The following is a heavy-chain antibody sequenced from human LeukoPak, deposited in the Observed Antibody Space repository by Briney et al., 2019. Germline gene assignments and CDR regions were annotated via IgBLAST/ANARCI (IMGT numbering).Heavy chain of an antibody. J-gene: IGHJ1*01. CDR3: AYSSGYQQH. D-gene: IGHD3-22*01. V-gene: IGHV4-34*01. CDR2: INHSGST. CDR1: GGSFSDYY. Sequence: SETLSLTCAVYGGSFSDYYWSWIRQPPGKGLEWIGEINHSGSTNYNPSLKSRVTISVDTSKDQFSLKLSSVTAADTAVYYCAYSSGYQQHWGQGTLFTVSS.